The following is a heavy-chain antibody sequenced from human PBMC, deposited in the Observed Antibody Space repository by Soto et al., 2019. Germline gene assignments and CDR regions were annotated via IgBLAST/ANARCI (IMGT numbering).Heavy chain of an antibody. Sequence: QVQLVESGGGVVQPGRSLRLSCAASGFTFSSYVIHWVRQTPGKGLEWVAFISRDGSNEYYADSVKGRFTISRDNSKNTLYRQMNSLRAEDTAVYYCARDDEGGSDCDLGYWGQGTLVTVSS. CDR2: ISRDGSNE. D-gene: IGHD3-10*01. V-gene: IGHV3-30*03. CDR1: GFTFSSYV. J-gene: IGHJ4*02. CDR3: ARDDEGGSDCDLGY.